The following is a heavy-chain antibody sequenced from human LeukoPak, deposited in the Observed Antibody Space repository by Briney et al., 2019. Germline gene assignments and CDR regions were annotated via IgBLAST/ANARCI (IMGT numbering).Heavy chain of an antibody. CDR3: AKESGAAWYDNYGMDV. D-gene: IGHD6-13*01. CDR1: GFTVSGNY. CDR2: IYTAGST. J-gene: IGHJ6*02. Sequence: GGSLRLSCAASGFTVSGNYMSWVRQAPGKGLEWVSVIYTAGSTYYADSVKGRFTISRDNSKNTLYLQMNSLRAEDTAVYYCAKESGAAWYDNYGMDVWGQGTTVTVSS. V-gene: IGHV3-53*01.